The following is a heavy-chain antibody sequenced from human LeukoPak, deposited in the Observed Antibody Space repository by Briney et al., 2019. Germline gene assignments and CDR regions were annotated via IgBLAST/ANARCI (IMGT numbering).Heavy chain of an antibody. CDR3: ARLEYYYVSGNYYKLFDY. D-gene: IGHD3-10*01. V-gene: IGHV3-48*02. Sequence: GGSLRLSCAASGFTFSSYNMNWVRQAPGKGLEWVSDISSSGSTIYFADSVKGRFTISRDNAKNSMYLQMNSLRDEDTAVYYCARLEYYYVSGNYYKLFDYWGQGTLVTVCS. J-gene: IGHJ4*02. CDR1: GFTFSSYN. CDR2: ISSSGSTI.